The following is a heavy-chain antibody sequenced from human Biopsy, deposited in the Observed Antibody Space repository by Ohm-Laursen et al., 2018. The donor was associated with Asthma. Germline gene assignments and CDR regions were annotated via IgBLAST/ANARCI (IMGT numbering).Heavy chain of an antibody. V-gene: IGHV3-48*02. CDR3: ARPRWGLYGY. D-gene: IGHD4-17*01. J-gene: IGHJ4*02. Sequence: SLRLSCTASGFTFSSYGMYWVRQAPGKGLEWVSYISSSSSTIYYADSVKGRFTISRDNAKNSLYLQMNSLRDEDTAVYYCARPRWGLYGYWGQGTLVTVSS. CDR2: ISSSSSTI. CDR1: GFTFSSYG.